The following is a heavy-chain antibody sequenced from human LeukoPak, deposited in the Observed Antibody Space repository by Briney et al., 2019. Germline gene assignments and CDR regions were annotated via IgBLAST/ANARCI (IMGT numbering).Heavy chain of an antibody. Sequence: GGSLRLSCAASGFTFSNFAMAWVRQVPEKGLEWVSFLSGGGAGAHYADSVRGRFTNSRDNSKNTLYLEINSLRADDTAVYYCAKASYSYGNDAFDIWGQGTKVTVSS. CDR3: AKASYSYGNDAFDI. CDR2: LSGGGAGA. J-gene: IGHJ3*02. D-gene: IGHD3-16*02. CDR1: GFTFSNFA. V-gene: IGHV3-23*01.